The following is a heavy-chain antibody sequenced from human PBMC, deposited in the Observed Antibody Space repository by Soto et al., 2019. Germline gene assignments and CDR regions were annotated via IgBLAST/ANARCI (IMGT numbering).Heavy chain of an antibody. Sequence: QVQLVQSGAEVKKPGSSVKVSCKASGGTFSSYTISWVRQAPGQGLEWMGRIIPILGIANYAQKFQGRVTITADKSTSTAYMELSSLRSEDTAVYYCASELWFGELFTLDYWGQGALVTVSS. CDR1: GGTFSSYT. D-gene: IGHD3-10*01. V-gene: IGHV1-69*02. J-gene: IGHJ4*02. CDR3: ASELWFGELFTLDY. CDR2: IIPILGIA.